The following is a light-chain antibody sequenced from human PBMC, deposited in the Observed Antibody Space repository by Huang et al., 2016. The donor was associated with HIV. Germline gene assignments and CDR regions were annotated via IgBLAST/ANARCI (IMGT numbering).Light chain of an antibody. CDR2: GAS. Sequence: DIQMTQSPSSLSASVGDRVTITCRASQPITTYLSWYQQKPGKAPKLLIYGASSLHSGVPSRFSGSGSGTDFTLTISSLQPEDFATYYCQQSYFTPLTFGGGTRLEIK. J-gene: IGKJ4*01. CDR3: QQSYFTPLT. CDR1: QPITTY. V-gene: IGKV1-39*01.